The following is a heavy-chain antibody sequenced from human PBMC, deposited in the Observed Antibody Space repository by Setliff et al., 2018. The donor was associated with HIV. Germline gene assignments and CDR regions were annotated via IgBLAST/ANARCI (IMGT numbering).Heavy chain of an antibody. V-gene: IGHV4-39*07. CDR2: IYSSGNT. D-gene: IGHD6-19*01. J-gene: IGHJ4*02. CDR3: ATYYIAVAGTFPY. CDR1: GLSMSTTSYY. Sequence: SETLSLTCAVSGLSMSTTSYYWGWIRQPPGKGLEWIGSIYSSGNTYYNPSLQSRLTISRDTSKNQFSLKLSSVTAADTAVYYCATYYIAVAGTFPYWGQGTLVTVSS.